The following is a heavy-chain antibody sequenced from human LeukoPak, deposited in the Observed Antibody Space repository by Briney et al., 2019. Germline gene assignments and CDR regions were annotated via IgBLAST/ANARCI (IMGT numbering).Heavy chain of an antibody. V-gene: IGHV3-21*01. CDR1: GFTFSSYS. Sequence: PGGSLRLSCAVSGFTFSSYSMNWVRQAPGKGLEWVSSISSSSSYIYYADSVKGRFTISRDNAKNSLYLQMNSLRAEDTAVYYCARGRDTSIAARPDYFDYWGQGTLVTVSS. CDR3: ARGRDTSIAARPDYFDY. J-gene: IGHJ4*02. D-gene: IGHD6-6*01. CDR2: ISSSSSYI.